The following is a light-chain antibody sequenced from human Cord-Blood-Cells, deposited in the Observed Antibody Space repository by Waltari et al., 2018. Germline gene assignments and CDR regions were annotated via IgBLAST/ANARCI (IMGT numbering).Light chain of an antibody. V-gene: IGLV2-14*01. Sequence: QSALTQPASASGSPGQSITISCTGTSSDVGGYNYVSWYQQHPGKAPKLMIYDVSKRPSGVSNRFSGSKSGTTASLTISGLQAEDEADYYCSSYTSSSTWVFGGGTKLTVL. CDR1: SSDVGGYNY. J-gene: IGLJ3*02. CDR3: SSYTSSSTWV. CDR2: DVS.